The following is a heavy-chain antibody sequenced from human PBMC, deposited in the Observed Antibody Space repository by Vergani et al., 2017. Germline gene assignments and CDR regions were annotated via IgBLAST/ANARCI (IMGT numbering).Heavy chain of an antibody. CDR2: IYHSGST. V-gene: IGHV4-38-2*02. CDR3: ARDGTMVRGVIPLDY. J-gene: IGHJ4*02. CDR1: GYSISSGYY. Sequence: QVQLQESGPGLVKPSETLSLTCAVSGYSISSGYYWGWIRQPPGKGLEWIGSIYHSGSTYYNPSLKRRVTISVDTSKNQFSLKLSSVTAADTAVYYCARDGTMVRGVIPLDYWGQGTLVTVSS. D-gene: IGHD3-10*01.